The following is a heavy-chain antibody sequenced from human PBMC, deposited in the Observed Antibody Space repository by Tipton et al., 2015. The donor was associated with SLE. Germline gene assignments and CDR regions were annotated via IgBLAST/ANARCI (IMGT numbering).Heavy chain of an antibody. Sequence: SLRLSCAASGFTFSSYAMSWVRQAPGRGLEWVSVIHSGGNTYYADSVKGRFTISRENSKNTLYLQMNSLRAEDTAVYYCARDSPGYWGQGTLVTVSS. CDR1: GFTFSSYA. J-gene: IGHJ4*02. CDR2: IHSGGNT. CDR3: ARDSPGY. V-gene: IGHV3-23*03.